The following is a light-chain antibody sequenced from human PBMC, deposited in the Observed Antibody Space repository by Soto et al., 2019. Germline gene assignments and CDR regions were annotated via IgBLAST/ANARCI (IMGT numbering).Light chain of an antibody. J-gene: IGKJ4*01. V-gene: IGKV3-15*01. Sequence: ETVMTQSPATLSVSPGERATLSCRASQSVSSGLAWYQQKPGQAPRPLIYGASTRATGIPARFSGSGSGTEFTLTISNLQSEDCAVYYCQQYSNWPLTFGGGTKVDIK. CDR2: GAS. CDR3: QQYSNWPLT. CDR1: QSVSSG.